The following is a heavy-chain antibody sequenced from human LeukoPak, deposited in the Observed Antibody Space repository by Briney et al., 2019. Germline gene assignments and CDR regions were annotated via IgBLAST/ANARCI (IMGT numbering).Heavy chain of an antibody. CDR1: GFTFSSYW. V-gene: IGHV3-7*01. Sequence: GGSLRLSCAASGFTFSSYWMSWVRQAPGKGLEWVANIRQDGSEKSYVDSVKGRFTISRDNTKNSLYLQMNSLRAEDTAVYFCAREWAGPSFDYWGQGTLVTVSS. D-gene: IGHD6-19*01. J-gene: IGHJ4*02. CDR3: AREWAGPSFDY. CDR2: IRQDGSEK.